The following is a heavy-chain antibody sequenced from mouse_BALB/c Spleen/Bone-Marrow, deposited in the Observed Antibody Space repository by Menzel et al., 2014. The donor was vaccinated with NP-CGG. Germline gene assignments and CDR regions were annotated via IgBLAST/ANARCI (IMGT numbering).Heavy chain of an antibody. Sequence: VQLQQSGAELVKPGASVKLSCTASGFNIKDTYLHWVKQRPEQGLDWIGRIDPAIFTTYDPKFQDDATITADTSSTTAYLHLNSLTSEDTAVYYGANYRYGGYFDVWGAGTTVTVSS. CDR3: ANYRYGGYFDV. CDR2: IDPAIFT. D-gene: IGHD2-14*01. CDR1: GFNIKDTY. J-gene: IGHJ1*01. V-gene: IGHV14-3*02.